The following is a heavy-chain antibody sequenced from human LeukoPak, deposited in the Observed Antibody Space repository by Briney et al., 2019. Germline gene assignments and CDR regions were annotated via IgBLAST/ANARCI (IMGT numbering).Heavy chain of an antibody. CDR3: ARDHLPQQQQLVPYFDY. CDR1: GFTFSSYA. V-gene: IGHV3-30-3*01. D-gene: IGHD6-13*01. J-gene: IGHJ4*02. CDR2: ISYDGSNK. Sequence: GGSLRLSCAASGFTFSSYAMHWVRQAPGKGLEWVAVISYDGSNKYYADSVKGRFTISRDNSKNTLYLQMNSLRAEDTAVYYCARDHLPQQQQLVPYFDYWGQGTLVTVSS.